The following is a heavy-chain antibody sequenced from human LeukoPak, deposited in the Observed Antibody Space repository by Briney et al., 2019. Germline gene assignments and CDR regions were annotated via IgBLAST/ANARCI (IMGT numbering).Heavy chain of an antibody. V-gene: IGHV4-34*01. CDR1: GGSFSGYY. CDR2: INHSGST. D-gene: IGHD3-16*01. CDR3: ARARRGDFDAFDI. J-gene: IGHJ3*02. Sequence: SETLSLTCAVYGGSFSGYYWSWIRQPPGKGLEWIGEINHSGSTNYNPSLKSRVTISVDTSKNQFSLKMSSVTAADTAVYYCARARRGDFDAFDIWGQGTMVTVSS.